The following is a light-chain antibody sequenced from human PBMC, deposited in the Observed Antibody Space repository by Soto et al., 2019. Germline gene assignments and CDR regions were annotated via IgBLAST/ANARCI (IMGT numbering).Light chain of an antibody. J-gene: IGKJ1*01. V-gene: IGKV3-15*01. CDR1: QSVGTS. CDR3: QQYNNWPQT. Sequence: ERVITQSPVTLSVSPGETVTFSSRARQSVGTSLAWYQQKPGQAPSLLIYSVSTRATSIPTRFSGSGSGRQFSLTISSLQSEDFAVYYCQQYNNWPQTFGQGTKVDIK. CDR2: SVS.